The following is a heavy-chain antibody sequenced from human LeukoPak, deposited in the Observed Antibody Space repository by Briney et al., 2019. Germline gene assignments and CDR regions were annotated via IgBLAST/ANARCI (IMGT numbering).Heavy chain of an antibody. V-gene: IGHV1-2*06. Sequence: ASVKVSCKASGYTFTGYYMYWVRQAPGQGLEWMGRINPNSGGTNYAQKFQGRVTMTRDTSISTAYMELSRLRSDDTAVYYCAREDSRDAFDIWGQGTMVTVSS. D-gene: IGHD5-18*01. CDR2: INPNSGGT. J-gene: IGHJ3*02. CDR1: GYTFTGYY. CDR3: AREDSRDAFDI.